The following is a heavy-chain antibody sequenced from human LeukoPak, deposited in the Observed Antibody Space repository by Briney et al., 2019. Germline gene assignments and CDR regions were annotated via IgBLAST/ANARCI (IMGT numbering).Heavy chain of an antibody. CDR3: ARAGSGWSFDS. J-gene: IGHJ4*02. CDR1: GDSISSYY. D-gene: IGHD6-19*01. V-gene: IGHV4-59*01. Sequence: SETLSLTCTVSGDSISSYYWTWIRQPPGKGLEWIGYICYSGSTNYNPSLRSRVTISVDTSKNQLSLRLSSVTAADTAVYYCARAGSGWSFDSWGQGTLDTVSS. CDR2: ICYSGST.